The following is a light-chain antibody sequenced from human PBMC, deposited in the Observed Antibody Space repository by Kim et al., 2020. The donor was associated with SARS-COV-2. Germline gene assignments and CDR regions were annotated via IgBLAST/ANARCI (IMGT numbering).Light chain of an antibody. CDR1: QRITNS. V-gene: IGKV1-27*01. Sequence: DIQMTQSPSSLSVSVGDRVTITCRASQRITNSLAWYQQKPGKVPQLLIYAASALQSGVPSRFSGSGSGTDFTLTISSLQPEDVATYYCQNYNSAPWTFGHGTQVDI. J-gene: IGKJ1*01. CDR2: AAS. CDR3: QNYNSAPWT.